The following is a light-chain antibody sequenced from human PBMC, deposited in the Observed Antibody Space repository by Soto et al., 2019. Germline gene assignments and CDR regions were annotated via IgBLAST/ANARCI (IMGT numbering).Light chain of an antibody. Sequence: EIGLTQSPGTLSFSPGERATLSCRASHSISGNYLAWYRLKSGQAPRLLIYRASSRATGIPYRFSGSGSGTNFTLTISRLEPEDFALSYCQPCGGSPRTFGQGTRVDFK. J-gene: IGKJ1*01. CDR3: QPCGGSPRT. CDR2: RAS. CDR1: HSISGNY. V-gene: IGKV3-20*01.